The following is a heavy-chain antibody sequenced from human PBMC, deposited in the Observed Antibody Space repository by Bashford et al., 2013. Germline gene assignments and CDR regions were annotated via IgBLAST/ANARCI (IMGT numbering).Heavy chain of an antibody. V-gene: IGHV3-21*01. J-gene: IGHJ4*02. CDR2: ISRSSSDI. D-gene: IGHD3-22*01. CDR3: ARDRPEYYYDSSGYYYRWGRLDY. Sequence: VRQAPGKGLEWVSSISRSSSDIYYADSVKGRFTISRDNAKNSLYLQMNSLRDEDTAVYYCARDRPEYYYDSSGYYYRWGRLDYWGQGTLVTVSS.